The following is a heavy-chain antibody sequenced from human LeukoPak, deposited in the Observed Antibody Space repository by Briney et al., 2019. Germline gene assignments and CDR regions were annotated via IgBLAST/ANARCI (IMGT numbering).Heavy chain of an antibody. J-gene: IGHJ4*02. CDR3: TTAFLVVPAAIGIDY. Sequence: GGSLRLSCTASGFTFGDYLMSWFRQAPGKGLEWIGFISGGATEYAASVKGRFTISRDDSTSIAYLQMNSLKTEDTAVYYCTTAFLVVPAAIGIDYWGQGTLVTVSS. CDR2: ISGGAT. CDR1: GFTFGDYL. D-gene: IGHD2-2*01. V-gene: IGHV3-49*03.